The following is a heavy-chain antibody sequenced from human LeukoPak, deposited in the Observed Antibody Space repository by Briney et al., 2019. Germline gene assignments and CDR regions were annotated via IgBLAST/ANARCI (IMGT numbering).Heavy chain of an antibody. Sequence: PGGSLRLSCAASGFTFSSYAMSWVRQAPGKGLEWVSGLSSSGGSTYYADSVKGRFSISRDNSKNTPYLQMNSLRAEDTAVFYCAKGSCSSTSCYRVDSWGQGTLVTVSS. V-gene: IGHV3-23*01. D-gene: IGHD2-2*02. J-gene: IGHJ4*02. CDR3: AKGSCSSTSCYRVDS. CDR1: GFTFSSYA. CDR2: LSSSGGST.